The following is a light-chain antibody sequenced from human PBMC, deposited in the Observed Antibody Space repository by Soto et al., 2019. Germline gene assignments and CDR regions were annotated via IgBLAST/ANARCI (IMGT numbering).Light chain of an antibody. Sequence: EIVLTQSPATLSLSPGERATLSCRASQSVSSYLAWYQQKPGQAPRLLIYDASNRATGIPARFSGSGSGTDFNLTISSLEPEDFAVYYCQQRSNWPTFGQGTKLEIK. CDR1: QSVSSY. V-gene: IGKV3-11*01. CDR3: QQRSNWPT. J-gene: IGKJ2*01. CDR2: DAS.